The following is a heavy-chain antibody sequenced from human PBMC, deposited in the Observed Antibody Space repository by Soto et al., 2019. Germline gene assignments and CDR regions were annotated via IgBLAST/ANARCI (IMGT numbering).Heavy chain of an antibody. CDR2: TYYRSRWYN. CDR1: GDSLSNNSAA. CDR3: ARDQGIVATIDY. Sequence: SQTLSLTCVISGDSLSNNSAACNWIRQSPSRGLEWLGRTYYRSRWYNHYAESVKSRITINPDTSKKQFSLHLRSVTPEDSAVYYCARDQGIVATIDYWGQGTLVTVSS. V-gene: IGHV6-1*01. D-gene: IGHD5-12*01. J-gene: IGHJ4*02.